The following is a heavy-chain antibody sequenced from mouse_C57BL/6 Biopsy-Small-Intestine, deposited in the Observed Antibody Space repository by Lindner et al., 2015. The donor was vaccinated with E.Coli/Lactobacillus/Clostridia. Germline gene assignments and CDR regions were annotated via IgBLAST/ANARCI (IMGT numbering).Heavy chain of an antibody. CDR3: ARSGLTDYFDY. D-gene: IGHD3-1*01. CDR2: IYPGSGNT. Sequence: VQLRESGPELVKPGASVKISCKASGYSFTSYYIHWVKQRPGQGLEWIGWIYPGSGNTKYNEKFKGKATLTADTSSSTAYMQLSSLTSEDSAVYYCARSGLTDYFDYWGQGTTLTVSS. CDR1: GYSFTSYY. V-gene: IGHV1-66*01. J-gene: IGHJ2*01.